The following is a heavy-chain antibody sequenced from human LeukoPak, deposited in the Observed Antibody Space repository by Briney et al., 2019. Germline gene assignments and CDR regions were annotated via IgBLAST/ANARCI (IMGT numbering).Heavy chain of an antibody. CDR1: GYTFTGYY. Sequence: ASVKVSCKASGYTFTGYYMHWVRQAPGQGLEWMGWINPNSGGTNYAQKFQGRVTMTRDTSISTDYMELSRLRSDDTAVYYCARNFYFDSSGYYHYWGQGTLVTVS. V-gene: IGHV1-2*02. J-gene: IGHJ4*02. CDR2: INPNSGGT. CDR3: ARNFYFDSSGYYHY. D-gene: IGHD3-22*01.